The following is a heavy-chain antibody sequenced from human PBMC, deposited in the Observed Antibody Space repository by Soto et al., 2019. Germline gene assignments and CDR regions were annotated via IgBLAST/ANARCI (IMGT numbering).Heavy chain of an antibody. V-gene: IGHV3-23*01. D-gene: IGHD3-10*01. CDR3: ATTRGDTYSFDY. CDR1: GFTFSSYA. CDR2: ISGSGGST. Sequence: GGSLRLSCAASGFTFSSYAMSWVRQAPGKGLEWVSAISGSGGSTYYADSVKGRFTISRDNSKNTLYLQMNSLRAEDTAVYYRATTRGDTYSFDYWGQGPLVTFSS. J-gene: IGHJ4*02.